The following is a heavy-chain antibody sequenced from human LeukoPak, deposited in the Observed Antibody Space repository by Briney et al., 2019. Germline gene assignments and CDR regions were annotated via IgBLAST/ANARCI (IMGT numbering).Heavy chain of an antibody. J-gene: IGHJ5*02. D-gene: IGHD6-13*01. CDR1: GGTFSSYA. V-gene: IGHV1-69*04. CDR2: IIPILGIA. CDR3: ARDQGYSSSWTHNWFDP. Sequence: ASVKVSCKASGGTFSSYAIIWVRQAPGQGLEWMGRIIPILGIANYAQQFQGRATITADKSTSTAYMELSSLRSEDTAVYYCARDQGYSSSWTHNWFDPWGQGTLVTVSS.